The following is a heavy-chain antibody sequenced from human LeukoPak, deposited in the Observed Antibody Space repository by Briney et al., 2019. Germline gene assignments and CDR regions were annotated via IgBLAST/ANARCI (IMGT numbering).Heavy chain of an antibody. V-gene: IGHV3-30-3*01. CDR2: ISYDGSNK. Sequence: PGGSLRLSCAASGFTFSSYAMHWVRQAPGKGLEWVAVISYDGSNKYYADSVKGRFTISRDNSKNTLYLQMNSLRAEVTAVYYCAKTHYYDSSGVPGDYWGQGTLVTVSS. J-gene: IGHJ4*02. CDR1: GFTFSSYA. CDR3: AKTHYYDSSGVPGDY. D-gene: IGHD3-22*01.